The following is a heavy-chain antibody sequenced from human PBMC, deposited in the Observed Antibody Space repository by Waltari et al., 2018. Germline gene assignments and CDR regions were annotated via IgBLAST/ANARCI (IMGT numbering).Heavy chain of an antibody. Sequence: EVHLLESGGDLVQSGGSLRLLCAAFGSAFSNSAMCWVRQAPGKGLEWVSVISTSGGSAKYADSVQGRFTISRDNSKKTLHLQMNSLRVEGTAVYYCAKGTERYGGWAPIFDSWGQGTQVTVSS. CDR3: AKGTERYGGWAPIFDS. V-gene: IGHV3-23*01. D-gene: IGHD6-19*01. CDR2: ISTSGGSA. J-gene: IGHJ4*02. CDR1: GSAFSNSA.